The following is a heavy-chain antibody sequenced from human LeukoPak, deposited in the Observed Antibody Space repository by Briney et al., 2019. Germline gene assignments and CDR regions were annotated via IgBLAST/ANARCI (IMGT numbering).Heavy chain of an antibody. CDR1: GGSISTYY. CDR2: IYYRGNT. D-gene: IGHD3-10*01. CDR3: ARSGSGSYGPVDY. J-gene: IGHJ4*02. V-gene: IGHV4-59*01. Sequence: SETLSLTCTVSGGSISTYYWSWIRHSPGKGLEWIGYIYYRGNTNYNPSLKSRVTISLDTSKNQLSLKLSSVTAADTAVYYCARSGSGSYGPVDYWGQGTLVTVSS.